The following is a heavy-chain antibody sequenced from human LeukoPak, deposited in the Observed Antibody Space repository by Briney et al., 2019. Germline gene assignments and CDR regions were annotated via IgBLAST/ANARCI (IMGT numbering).Heavy chain of an antibody. D-gene: IGHD3-22*01. Sequence: GGSLRLSCAASGFTFSSYSMNWVRQAPGKGLEWVSSISSSSSYIYYADSVKGRFTISRDNAKNSLYLQMNSLRAEDTALYYCAKDFWSNYYDSSGYYDYWGQGTLVTVSS. CDR2: ISSSSSYI. CDR1: GFTFSSYS. CDR3: AKDFWSNYYDSSGYYDY. J-gene: IGHJ4*02. V-gene: IGHV3-21*04.